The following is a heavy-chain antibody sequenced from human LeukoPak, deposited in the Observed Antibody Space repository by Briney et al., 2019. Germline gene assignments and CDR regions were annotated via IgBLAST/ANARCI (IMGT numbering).Heavy chain of an antibody. J-gene: IGHJ4*02. D-gene: IGHD5-12*01. CDR3: ARRWLRPFDY. CDR1: GGSFSGYY. Sequence: SETLSLTCAVYGGSFSGYYWSWIRRPPGKGLEWIGEINHSGSTNYNPSLKSRVTISVDTSKNQFSLKLSSVTAADTAVYYCARRWLRPFDYWGQGTLVTVSS. V-gene: IGHV4-34*01. CDR2: INHSGST.